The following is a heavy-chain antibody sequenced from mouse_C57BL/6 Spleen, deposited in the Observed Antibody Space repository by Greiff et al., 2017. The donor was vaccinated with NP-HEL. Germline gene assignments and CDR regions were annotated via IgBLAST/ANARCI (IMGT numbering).Heavy chain of an antibody. CDR2: INPNNGGT. CDR3: ARRTPYYSNWYFDV. CDR1: GYTFTDYY. V-gene: IGHV1-26*01. J-gene: IGHJ1*03. Sequence: EVQLQQSGPELVKPGASVKISCKASGYTFTDYYMNWVKQSHGKSLEWIGDINPNNGGTSYNQKFKGKATLTVDKSSSTAYMELRSLTSEDSAVDYCARRTPYYSNWYFDVWGTGTTVTVSS. D-gene: IGHD2-5*01.